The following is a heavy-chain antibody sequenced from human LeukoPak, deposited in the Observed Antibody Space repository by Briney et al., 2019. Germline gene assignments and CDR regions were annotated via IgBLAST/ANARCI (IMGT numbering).Heavy chain of an antibody. CDR3: AREVRSGTFDI. Sequence: ASVKVSFKASAYSLTYHYVHWVRQAPGEGLEWMGWISPNTGGTIYAQKFQGRVTMTRDTSIITAYMELSKLRSDDTAFYYCAREVRSGTFDIWGQGTMVTVSS. V-gene: IGHV1-2*02. CDR1: AYSLTYHY. D-gene: IGHD6-25*01. J-gene: IGHJ3*02. CDR2: ISPNTGGT.